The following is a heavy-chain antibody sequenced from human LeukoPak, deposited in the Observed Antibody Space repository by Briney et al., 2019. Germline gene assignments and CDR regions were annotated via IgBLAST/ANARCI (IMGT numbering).Heavy chain of an antibody. Sequence: SETLSLTCTVSGGSISSSNYYWGWIRQPPGKGLEWIGTIYYSGDTYYNPSLKSRASISVDTSKNRFSLKLNSVTAADTAVYYCARLNYYDTTGIWGQGTMVTVSS. CDR3: ARLNYYDTTGI. D-gene: IGHD3-22*01. CDR2: IYYSGDT. CDR1: GGSISSSNYY. V-gene: IGHV4-39*02. J-gene: IGHJ3*02.